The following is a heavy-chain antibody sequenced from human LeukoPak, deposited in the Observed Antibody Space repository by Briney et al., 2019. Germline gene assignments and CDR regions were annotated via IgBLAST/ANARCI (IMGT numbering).Heavy chain of an antibody. D-gene: IGHD2-15*01. J-gene: IGHJ4*02. Sequence: GGSLRLSCAASGFTFSSYEMNWVRQAPGKGLEWVSYISSSGSTIYYADSVKGRFTISRDNAKNSLYLQMNSLRAEDTAVYYCARVRGSGGSWRDLDYWGQGTLVTVSS. CDR2: ISSSGSTI. V-gene: IGHV3-48*03. CDR1: GFTFSSYE. CDR3: ARVRGSGGSWRDLDY.